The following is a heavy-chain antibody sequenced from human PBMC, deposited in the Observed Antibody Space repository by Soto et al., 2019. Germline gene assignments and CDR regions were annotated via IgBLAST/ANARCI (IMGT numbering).Heavy chain of an antibody. J-gene: IGHJ4*02. V-gene: IGHV3-30-3*01. CDR3: ASDRVSSVIWYVVGPDY. CDR1: GFTFSSYV. CDR2: ISYDGSNK. D-gene: IGHD6-13*01. Sequence: QVQLVESGGGVVQPGTSLRLSCAASGFTFSSYVMQWVRQAPGKGLEWVAVISYDGSNKYHIDSVKGRFTISRDNSKNTLYLQMNSLRVEDTDVYYCASDRVSSVIWYVVGPDYWGPGTLVTVS.